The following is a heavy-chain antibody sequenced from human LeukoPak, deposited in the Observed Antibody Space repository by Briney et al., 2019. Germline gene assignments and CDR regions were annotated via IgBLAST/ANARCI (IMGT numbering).Heavy chain of an antibody. V-gene: IGHV4-59*01. CDR3: ARGIGGSTVRGVTYYYFYGLDV. CDR2: IYYSGST. CDR1: GGASSGYY. Sequence: PSETLSLTCTVSGGASSGYYWSWIRQPPGKGLEWIGFIYYSGSTSYNPSLKSRVTISVDTSKSQLSLRLNSVTAADTAVYYCARGIGGSTVRGVTYYYFYGLDVWGQGTTVTLSS. J-gene: IGHJ6*02. D-gene: IGHD3-10*01.